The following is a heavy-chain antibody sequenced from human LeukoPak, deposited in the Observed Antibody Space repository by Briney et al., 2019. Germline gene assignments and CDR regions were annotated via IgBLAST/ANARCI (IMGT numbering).Heavy chain of an antibody. CDR3: AKDHGYSGYDPYGMDV. J-gene: IGHJ6*02. CDR1: GFTFSTYT. CDR2: ISYDGSSQ. Sequence: PGGSLRLSCAASGFTFSTYTMHWVRQAPGKGLEWVALISYDGSSQYYADSVKGRFTISRDNSKNTLYLQMNSLRAEDTAVYYCAKDHGYSGYDPYGMDVWGQGTTVTVSS. V-gene: IGHV3-30-3*01. D-gene: IGHD5-12*01.